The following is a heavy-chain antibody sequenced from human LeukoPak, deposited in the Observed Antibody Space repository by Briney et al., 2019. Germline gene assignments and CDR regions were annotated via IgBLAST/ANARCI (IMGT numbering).Heavy chain of an antibody. V-gene: IGHV4-34*01. CDR1: GGSFSGYQ. CDR2: INHSGSA. J-gene: IGHJ4*02. D-gene: IGHD6-6*01. Sequence: SETLSLTCAVYGGSFSGYQWTWIRQPPGKGLEWIGEINHSGSANYNPSLKSRVTISVDTSKNQFSLNLSSVTAADTAVYYCARGGVGSSGYYFDYWGQGTLVTVSS. CDR3: ARGGVGSSGYYFDY.